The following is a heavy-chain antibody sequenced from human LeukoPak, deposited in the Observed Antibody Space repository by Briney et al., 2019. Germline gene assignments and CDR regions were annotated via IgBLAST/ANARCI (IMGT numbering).Heavy chain of an antibody. CDR3: ASGPPCGSDCYYLENWFDP. V-gene: IGHV3-21*04. J-gene: IGHJ5*02. Sequence: GGSLRLSCAASGFTFSSYTMNWVRQAPGKGLEWVSSITSSSLYIYYADSVKGRFTISRDNAKNSLYLQMNSLRAEDTAVYYCASGPPCGSDCYYLENWFDPWGQGTLVTVSS. CDR2: ITSSSLYI. D-gene: IGHD2-21*02. CDR1: GFTFSSYT.